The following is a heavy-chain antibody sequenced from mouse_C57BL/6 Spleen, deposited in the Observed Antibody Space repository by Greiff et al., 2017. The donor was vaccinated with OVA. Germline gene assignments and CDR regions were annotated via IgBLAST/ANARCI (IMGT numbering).Heavy chain of an antibody. CDR2: IDPSDSYT. J-gene: IGHJ4*01. D-gene: IGHD3-2*02. Sequence: QVQLQQPGAELVMPGASVKLSCKASGYTFTSYWMHWVKQRPGQGLEWIGEIDPSDSYTNYNQKFKGKSTLTVDKSSSTAYMQLSSLTSEDSAVYYCARRNSGYDAMDYWGQGTSVTVSS. V-gene: IGHV1-69*01. CDR3: ARRNSGYDAMDY. CDR1: GYTFTSYW.